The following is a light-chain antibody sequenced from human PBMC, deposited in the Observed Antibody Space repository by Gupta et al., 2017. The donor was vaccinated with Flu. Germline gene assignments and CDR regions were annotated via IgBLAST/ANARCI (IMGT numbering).Light chain of an antibody. CDR3: QHESNCPFT. V-gene: IGKV3-15*01. CDR2: GAS. J-gene: IGKJ4*01. Sequence: EIVMTQYPGTLSVSPVYGATLSFRASQSDGIYLAWYQQKPGQAPKLLIYGASSRDNGVPARFSGSGSGTEFTLTITNRQAEDFAVYYCQHESNCPFTFGRGTKVEIK. CDR1: QSDGIY.